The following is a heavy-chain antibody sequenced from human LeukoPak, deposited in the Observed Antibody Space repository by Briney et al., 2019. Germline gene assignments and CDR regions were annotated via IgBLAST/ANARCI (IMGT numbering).Heavy chain of an antibody. CDR1: GGSISSSNW. D-gene: IGHD6-19*01. V-gene: IGHV4-4*02. CDR2: IYHSGST. CDR3: ARGSIAVAGYFDY. J-gene: IGHJ4*02. Sequence: PSETLSVTCAVSGGSISSSNWWSWVRQPPGKGLEWIGEIYHSGSTNYNPSLKSRVTISVDKSKNQFSLKLSSVTAADTAVYYCARGSIAVAGYFDYWGQGTLVTVSS.